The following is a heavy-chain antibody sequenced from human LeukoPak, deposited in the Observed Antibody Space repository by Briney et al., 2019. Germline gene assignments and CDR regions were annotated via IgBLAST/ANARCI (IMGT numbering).Heavy chain of an antibody. D-gene: IGHD3-10*01. CDR2: IYHSGST. J-gene: IGHJ6*03. CDR1: GGSISSSNW. CDR3: ARASGSELSDYYYYMDV. V-gene: IGHV4-4*02. Sequence: PSETLSLTCAVSGGSISSSNWWNWVRQPPGKGLEWIGQIYHSGSTNYNPSLKTRVTISVDKSKSQFSLNLTSVTAADTAVYYCARASGSELSDYYYYMDVWGKGTTVTVSS.